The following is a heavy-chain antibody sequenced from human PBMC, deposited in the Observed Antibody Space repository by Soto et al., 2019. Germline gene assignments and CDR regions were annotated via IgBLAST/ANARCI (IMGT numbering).Heavy chain of an antibody. D-gene: IGHD3-10*01. V-gene: IGHV3-72*01. J-gene: IGHJ5*02. Sequence: EVQLVESGGGLGQPGGSLRLSCAASGFIFSDRYMDWVRQTPGKGLEWLGRIRNRANSYSTEYAASVRGRFTISRDDSNNLLYLHMSSLKTEDTAVYYCATIDMVEKFDPRGQGILVTVSS. CDR2: IRNRANSYST. CDR3: ATIDMVEKFDP. CDR1: GFIFSDRY.